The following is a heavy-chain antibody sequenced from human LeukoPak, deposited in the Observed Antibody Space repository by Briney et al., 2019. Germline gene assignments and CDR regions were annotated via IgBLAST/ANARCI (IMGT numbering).Heavy chain of an antibody. CDR2: TYYRSTWYN. D-gene: IGHD2-2*01. Sequence: SQTLSLTCAISVDSVSSNSVTWNWIRQSPSRGLEWLGRTYYRSTWYNDYAVSVRGRITVNPDTSKNQFSLHLNSVTPKDTAVYYCARRLTQYDCFDPWGQGILVTVSS. CDR3: ARRLTQYDCFDP. CDR1: VDSVSSNSVT. V-gene: IGHV6-1*01. J-gene: IGHJ5*02.